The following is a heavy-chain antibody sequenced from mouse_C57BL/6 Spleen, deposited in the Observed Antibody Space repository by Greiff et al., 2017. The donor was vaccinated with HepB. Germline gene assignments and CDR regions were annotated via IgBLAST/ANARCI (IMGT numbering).Heavy chain of an antibody. V-gene: IGHV1-19*01. CDR3: ARRGFHYYAMDY. J-gene: IGHJ4*01. Sequence: EVQLQQSGPVLVKPGASVKMSCKASGYTFTDYYMNWVKQSHGKSLEWIGVINPYNGGTSYNQKFKGKATLTVDKSSSTAYMELNSLTSEDSAVYYCARRGFHYYAMDYWGQGTSVTVSS. CDR2: INPYNGGT. CDR1: GYTFTDYY.